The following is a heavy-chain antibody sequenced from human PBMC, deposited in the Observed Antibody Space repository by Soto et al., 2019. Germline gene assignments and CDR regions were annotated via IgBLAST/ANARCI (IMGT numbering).Heavy chain of an antibody. D-gene: IGHD2-15*01. CDR1: EFTFSSYA. J-gene: IGHJ6*02. CDR2: ISFDGSNE. Sequence: QLVESGGRGVQPGRSLRLSCAASEFTFSSYAMHWVRQAPGRGLEWVALISFDGSNEYYADSVKGRFIISRDNSKNMVYLQMNSLRPDDTAIYYCARPIPRWSYHYGMHVWGQGTTVTVSS. CDR3: ARPIPRWSYHYGMHV. V-gene: IGHV3-30-3*01.